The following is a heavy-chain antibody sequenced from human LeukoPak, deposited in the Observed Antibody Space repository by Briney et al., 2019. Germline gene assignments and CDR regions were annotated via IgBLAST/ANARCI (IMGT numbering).Heavy chain of an antibody. Sequence: GSSVSVSYTPSGHTFSTYSINWVRQAPGHGLEWMGGIIATHGTGNYAQKFQGRLTITADESTAYMELSSLTSEDTAVYYCARGHRYNWNPLYYYMDLWGKGTTVTVSS. CDR2: IIATHGTG. V-gene: IGHV1-69*01. CDR1: GHTFSTYS. CDR3: ARGHRYNWNPLYYYMDL. J-gene: IGHJ6*03. D-gene: IGHD1-20*01.